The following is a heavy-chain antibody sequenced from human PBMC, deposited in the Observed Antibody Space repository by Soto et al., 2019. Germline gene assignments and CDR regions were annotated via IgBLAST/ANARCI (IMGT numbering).Heavy chain of an antibody. V-gene: IGHV4-4*02. CDR3: ARDRGVGATGLYYCDY. CDR2: TYHSGSA. J-gene: IGHJ4*02. D-gene: IGHD1-26*01. CDR1: GGSISSSNW. Sequence: QVQLQESGPGLVKPSGTLSLTGAVSGGSISSSNWWGWVRQPPGKGLEWIGETYHSGSANYNPSLKSRVTKAEDKSKNLFSLNLSSVTAADTAVYYCARDRGVGATGLYYCDYWGQGALVTVSS.